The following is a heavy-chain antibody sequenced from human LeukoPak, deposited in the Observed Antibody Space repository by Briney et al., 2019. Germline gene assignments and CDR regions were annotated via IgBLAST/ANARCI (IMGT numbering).Heavy chain of an antibody. CDR3: ARTPLTYEFDY. V-gene: IGHV1-18*01. CDR2: ISAYNDNT. CDR1: GYTFTSYG. D-gene: IGHD5-12*01. J-gene: IGHJ4*02. Sequence: ASVKVSCKASGYTFTSYGISWVRQAPGQGLEWMGWISAYNDNTDYAQKLQGRVTMTTDTSTSTAYMELRSLRSDDTAVYFCARTPLTYEFDYWGQGTLVTVSS.